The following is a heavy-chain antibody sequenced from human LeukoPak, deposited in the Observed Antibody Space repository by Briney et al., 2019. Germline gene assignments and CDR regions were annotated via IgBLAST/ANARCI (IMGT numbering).Heavy chain of an antibody. CDR3: AAVDFGVVIF. CDR2: IYHSGST. J-gene: IGHJ4*02. CDR1: GSGYSISGGYY. D-gene: IGHD3-3*01. V-gene: IGHV4-38-2*02. Sequence: SETLSLTCTVSGSGYSISGGYYWGWIRQPPGKGLEWIGSIYHSGSTYYNPSLKSRVTISVDTSKNQFSLKLSSVTAADTAVYYCAAVDFGVVIFWGQGTLVTVSS.